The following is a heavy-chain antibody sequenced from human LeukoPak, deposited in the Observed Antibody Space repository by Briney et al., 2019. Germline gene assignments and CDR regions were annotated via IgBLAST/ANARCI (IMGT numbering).Heavy chain of an antibody. CDR1: GYSISSGYY. D-gene: IGHD2-15*01. CDR2: IYHSGST. Sequence: SETLSLTCTVSGYSISSGYYWGWIRQPPGKGLEWIGSIYHSGSTYYNPSLKSRVTISVDTSKNQFSLKPSSVTAADTAVYYCARDREVLGVVVADSVLFDYWGQGTLVTVSS. J-gene: IGHJ4*02. V-gene: IGHV4-38-2*02. CDR3: ARDREVLGVVVADSVLFDY.